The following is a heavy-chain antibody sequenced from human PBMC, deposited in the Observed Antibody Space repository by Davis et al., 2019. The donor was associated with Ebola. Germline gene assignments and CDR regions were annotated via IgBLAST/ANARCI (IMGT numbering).Heavy chain of an antibody. V-gene: IGHV3-30*04. CDR1: GFIFSSYT. CDR3: ARGDEDTAMVWVALGI. Sequence: GESLKISCAASGFIFSSYTMNWVRQAPGKGLEWVAVISYDGSNKYYADSVKGRFTISRDNSKNTLYLQMNSLRAEDTAVYYCARGDEDTAMVWVALGIWGQGTMVTVSS. J-gene: IGHJ3*02. D-gene: IGHD5-18*01. CDR2: ISYDGSNK.